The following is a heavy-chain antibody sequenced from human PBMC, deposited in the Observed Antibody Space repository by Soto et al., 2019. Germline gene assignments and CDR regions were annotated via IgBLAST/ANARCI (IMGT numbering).Heavy chain of an antibody. CDR3: ARPSPGFDI. Sequence: GGSLRLSCAASGFTFCSYDMHWVRQVTGKGLEWVSGIGPTGDTHYPGSVKGRFTISRENAKNAVYLQMNSLRAGDTAVYYCARPSPGFDIWGQGTMVTV. CDR2: IGPTGDT. V-gene: IGHV3-13*04. J-gene: IGHJ3*02. CDR1: GFTFCSYD.